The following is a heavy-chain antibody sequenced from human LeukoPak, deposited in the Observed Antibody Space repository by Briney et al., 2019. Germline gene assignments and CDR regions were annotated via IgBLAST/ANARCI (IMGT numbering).Heavy chain of an antibody. V-gene: IGHV3-23*01. CDR3: AKDSKRITMVRGVFGS. J-gene: IGHJ4*02. CDR2: ISGSGGST. CDR1: GFTFSSYA. D-gene: IGHD3-10*01. Sequence: GGSLRLSCAASGFTFSSYAMSWVRQAPGRGLEWVPAISGSGGSTYYADSVKGRFTISRDNSKNTLYLQMNSLRAEDTAVYYCAKDSKRITMVRGVFGSWGQGTLVTVSS.